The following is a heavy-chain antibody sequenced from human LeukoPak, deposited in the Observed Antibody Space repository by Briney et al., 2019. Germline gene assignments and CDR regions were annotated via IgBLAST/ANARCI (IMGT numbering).Heavy chain of an antibody. CDR3: ARWSRAHWYFDL. J-gene: IGHJ2*01. CDR2: INHSGST. CDR1: GGSFSGYY. V-gene: IGHV4-34*01. Sequence: SETLSLICAVYGGSFSGYYWSWIRQPPGKGLEWIGEINHSGSTNYNPSLKSRVTISVDTSKNQFSLKLSSVTAADTAVYYCARWSRAHWYFDLWGRGTLVTVSS. D-gene: IGHD5/OR15-5a*01.